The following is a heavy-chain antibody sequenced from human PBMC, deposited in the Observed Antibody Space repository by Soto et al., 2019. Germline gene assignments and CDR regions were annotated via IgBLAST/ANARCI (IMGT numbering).Heavy chain of an antibody. J-gene: IGHJ4*02. CDR2: ILSDGSNK. CDR3: ARDDEGGSDCDLGY. CDR1: GFTLSSHA. D-gene: IGHD1-26*01. V-gene: IGHV3-30-3*01. Sequence: QVQLVESGGGVVQPGRSLRLSCAVSGFTLSSHAMHWVRQAPGKGLEWVALILSDGSNKYYADSVKGRFTTSRDNSKNTMYLQMNSLSVEDTAVYYCARDDEGGSDCDLGYWGQGALVTDSS.